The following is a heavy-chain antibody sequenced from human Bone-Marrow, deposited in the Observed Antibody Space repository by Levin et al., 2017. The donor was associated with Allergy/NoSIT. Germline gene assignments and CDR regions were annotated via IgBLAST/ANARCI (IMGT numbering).Heavy chain of an antibody. Sequence: PGGSLRLSCRASGFTFSNVWMTWVRQAPGRGLEWVGRIKSKTDGEATDYSSPVKGRFSISRDDSNNMLYLQMNSLETDDAAVYYCAIVVRAHYFERSNYANWFDPWGQGTLVAVSS. J-gene: IGHJ5*02. CDR3: AIVVRAHYFERSNYANWFDP. CDR1: GFTFSNVW. D-gene: IGHD3-22*01. V-gene: IGHV3-15*01. CDR2: IKSKTDGEAT.